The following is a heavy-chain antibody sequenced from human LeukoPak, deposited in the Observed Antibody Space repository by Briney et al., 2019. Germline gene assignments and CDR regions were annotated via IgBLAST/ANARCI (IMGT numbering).Heavy chain of an antibody. J-gene: IGHJ4*02. Sequence: PGGSLRLSCAASGFTFSSYAMSWVRQAPGKGLEWVSAISGSGGSTYYADSVKGRFTISRDNAKNSLYLQMNSLRAEDTAVYYCARDSRGYSYGYLGFTFDYWGQGTLVTVSS. V-gene: IGHV3-23*01. CDR2: ISGSGGST. CDR3: ARDSRGYSYGYLGFTFDY. D-gene: IGHD5-18*01. CDR1: GFTFSSYA.